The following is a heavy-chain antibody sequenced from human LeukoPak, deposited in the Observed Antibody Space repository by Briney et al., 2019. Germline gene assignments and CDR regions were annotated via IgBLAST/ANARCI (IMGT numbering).Heavy chain of an antibody. Sequence: GGSLRLSCAAPGFTFSTYTMSWVRQAPGKGLEWVSAISNSGGYTNYADSVKGRFTISRDNSKNTLYLQMKSLRAEDTAVYYCARGWGCGGDCYTYFDSGGRGTLVTVSS. CDR3: ARGWGCGGDCYTYFDS. CDR1: GFTFSTYT. V-gene: IGHV3-23*01. D-gene: IGHD2-21*02. CDR2: ISNSGGYT. J-gene: IGHJ4*02.